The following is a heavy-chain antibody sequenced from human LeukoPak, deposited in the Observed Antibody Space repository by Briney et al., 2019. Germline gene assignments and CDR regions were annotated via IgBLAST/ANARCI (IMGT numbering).Heavy chain of an antibody. CDR2: IYHSGST. D-gene: IGHD3-22*01. Sequence: SETLSLTCTVSGGSISSHYWGWIRQPPGKGLEWIGSIYHSGSTYYNPSLKSRVTISVDTSKNQFSLKLSSVTAADTAVYYCAREFRPNYYDSSGYHDYWGQGTLVTVSS. J-gene: IGHJ4*02. CDR3: AREFRPNYYDSSGYHDY. CDR1: GGSISSHY. V-gene: IGHV4-38-2*02.